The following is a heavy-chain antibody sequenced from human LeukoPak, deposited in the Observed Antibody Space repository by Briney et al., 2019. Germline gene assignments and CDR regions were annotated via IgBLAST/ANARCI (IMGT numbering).Heavy chain of an antibody. CDR2: ISSSGSTI. CDR1: GFTFSDYY. D-gene: IGHD3-9*01. Sequence: GGSLRLSCAASGFTFSDYYMSWIRQAPGKGLEWVSYISSSGSTIYYADSVKGRFTISRDNAKNSLYLQMTSLRAEDTAVYYCAKNVWFWYFDLWGRGTLVTVSS. J-gene: IGHJ2*01. CDR3: AKNVWFWYFDL. V-gene: IGHV3-11*01.